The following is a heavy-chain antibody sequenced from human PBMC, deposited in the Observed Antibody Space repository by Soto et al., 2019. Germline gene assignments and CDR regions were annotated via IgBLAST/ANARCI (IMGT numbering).Heavy chain of an antibody. CDR1: GGSISSYY. J-gene: IGHJ4*02. CDR3: ARTSSGWTFDY. CDR2: IYYSGGT. Sequence: ETLSLTCTVSGGSISSYYWSWIRQPPGKGLEWIGYIYYSGGTNYNPSLKSRVTISQDTSKNQSSLNLISVTAADTAVYYCARTSSGWTFDYWGQGTLVTVSS. D-gene: IGHD6-19*01. V-gene: IGHV4-59*01.